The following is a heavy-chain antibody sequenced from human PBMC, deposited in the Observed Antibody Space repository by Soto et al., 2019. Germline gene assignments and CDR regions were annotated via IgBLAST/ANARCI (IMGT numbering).Heavy chain of an antibody. CDR3: ASSAQEGNWFDP. J-gene: IGHJ5*02. CDR1: GYTFTSYD. Sequence: QVQLVQSGAEVKKPGASVKVSCKASGYTFTSYDINWVRQATGQGLEWMGWMNPNSGNTGYAQKFQGRVTMTRNTSISTAYMELSSLRSEDTAGYYCASSAQEGNWFDPWGQGTLVTVSS. CDR2: MNPNSGNT. D-gene: IGHD6-25*01. V-gene: IGHV1-8*01.